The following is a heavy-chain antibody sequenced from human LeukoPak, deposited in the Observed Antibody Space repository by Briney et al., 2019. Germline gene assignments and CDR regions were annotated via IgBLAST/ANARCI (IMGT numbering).Heavy chain of an antibody. CDR3: ARGRPFIE. CDR2: ISANGDNT. CDR1: GVTLSTHA. J-gene: IGHJ4*02. D-gene: IGHD2-15*01. Sequence: PGGSLRLSCAVSGVTLSTHAMSWVRQAPGKGLEWVSVISANGDNTYYADSVKGRFTLSKDYSTNTLYLQMDSLRGDDTAVYYCARGRPFIEWGQGTLVTVSS. V-gene: IGHV3-23*01.